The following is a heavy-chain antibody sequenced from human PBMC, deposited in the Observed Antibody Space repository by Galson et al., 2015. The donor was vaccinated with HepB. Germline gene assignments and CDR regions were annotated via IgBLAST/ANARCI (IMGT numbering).Heavy chain of an antibody. CDR3: ARQDYDFWSGYPSDAFDI. D-gene: IGHD3-3*01. J-gene: IGHJ3*02. CDR1: GFTFSDYY. CDR2: ISSSSSTI. V-gene: IGHV3-11*01. Sequence: SLRLSCAASGFTFSDYYMSWIRQAPGKGLEWVSYISSSSSTIYYADSVKGRFTISRDNAKNSLYLQMNSLRAEDTAVYYCARQDYDFWSGYPSDAFDIWGQGTMVTVSS.